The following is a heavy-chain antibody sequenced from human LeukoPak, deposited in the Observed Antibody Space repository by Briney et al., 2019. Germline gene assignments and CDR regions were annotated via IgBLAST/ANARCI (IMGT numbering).Heavy chain of an antibody. CDR1: GYTFTGYY. Sequence: ASVKVSCKASGYTFTGYYMHWVRQAPGQGLEWMGWINPNSGGTNYARKFQGRVTMTRDTSISTVYMELSRLRSDDTAVYYCARDAPPVGGSSWSDAFDIWGQGTMVTVSS. CDR3: ARDAPPVGGSSWSDAFDI. V-gene: IGHV1-2*02. J-gene: IGHJ3*02. D-gene: IGHD6-13*01. CDR2: INPNSGGT.